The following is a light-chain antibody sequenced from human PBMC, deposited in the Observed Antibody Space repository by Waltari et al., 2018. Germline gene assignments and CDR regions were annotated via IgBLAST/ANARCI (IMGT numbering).Light chain of an antibody. V-gene: IGKV1-12*01. J-gene: IGKJ1*01. Sequence: DIQMTQSPSSVSASVGDRVTITCRASQDVTKYLAWYQQKPGRAPKVLIFDVSTLQSGVPSRFSGSGSGTEFSLTISSLQPEDFATYYCQQGDSLPPTFGQGTKVEI. CDR1: QDVTKY. CDR3: QQGDSLPPT. CDR2: DVS.